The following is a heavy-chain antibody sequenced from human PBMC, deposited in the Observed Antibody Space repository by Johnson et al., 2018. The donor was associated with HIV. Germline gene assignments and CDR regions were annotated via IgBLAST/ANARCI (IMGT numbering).Heavy chain of an antibody. Sequence: HVQVVESGGGVVRPGGSLRLSCAASGFTFSDYYMSWIRQAPGKGLEWVSYISSSGSTIYYADSVKGRFTIYRDNAKNSLYLQMNSLRAEDTAVYYCAKGGVWIAHDAFDIWGQGTMVTVSS. CDR3: AKGGVWIAHDAFDI. CDR2: ISSSGSTI. D-gene: IGHD5-12*01. J-gene: IGHJ3*02. V-gene: IGHV3-11*04. CDR1: GFTFSDYY.